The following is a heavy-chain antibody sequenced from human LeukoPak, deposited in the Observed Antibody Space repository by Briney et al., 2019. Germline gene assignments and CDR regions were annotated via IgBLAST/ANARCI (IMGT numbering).Heavy chain of an antibody. D-gene: IGHD7-27*01. V-gene: IGHV2-5*02. CDR3: VHGTNWGLPFDY. CDR1: GFSLSTSGVG. CDR2: IYWDDDK. J-gene: IGHJ4*02. Sequence: SGPTLVKPTQTLTLTCTFSGFSLSTSGVGVGWIRQPPGKALEWLALIYWDDDKRYSPSLKGRLTITKDTSKNQVVLTMTNMDPVDTATYYCVHGTNWGLPFDYWGQGTLVTVSS.